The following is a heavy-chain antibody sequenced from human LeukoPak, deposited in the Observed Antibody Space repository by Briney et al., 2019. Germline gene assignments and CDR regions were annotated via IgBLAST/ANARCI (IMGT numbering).Heavy chain of an antibody. Sequence: SETLSLTCTVSGGSIGSASSYWAWIRQPPGKGLEWIGEINHSGSTNYNPSLKSRVTISVDTSKNQFSLKLSSVTAADTAVYYCARGDGITGTQGRLDYWGQGTLVTVSS. V-gene: IGHV4-39*07. CDR1: GGSIGSASSY. D-gene: IGHD1-20*01. CDR3: ARGDGITGTQGRLDY. CDR2: INHSGST. J-gene: IGHJ4*02.